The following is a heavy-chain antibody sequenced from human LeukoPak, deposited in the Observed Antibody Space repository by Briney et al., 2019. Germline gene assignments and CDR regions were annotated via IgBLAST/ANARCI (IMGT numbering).Heavy chain of an antibody. CDR2: TIPILGIA. CDR3: ARSPEYYYDSSGYPNFDY. Sequence: SVKVSCKASGGTFSSYAISWVRQAPGQGLEWMGRTIPILGIANYAQKFQGRVTITADKSTSTAYMELSSLRSEDTAVYYCARSPEYYYDSSGYPNFDYWGQGTLVTVSS. D-gene: IGHD3-22*01. J-gene: IGHJ4*02. V-gene: IGHV1-69*04. CDR1: GGTFSSYA.